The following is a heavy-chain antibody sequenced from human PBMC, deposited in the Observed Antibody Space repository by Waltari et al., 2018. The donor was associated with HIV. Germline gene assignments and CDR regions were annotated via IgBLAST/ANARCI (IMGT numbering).Heavy chain of an antibody. CDR2: IKQDGRDK. CDR3: ASEGYSSGWSRDY. Sequence: EVQLVESGGGLVQPGGSLRLSCAASGFTFSSYWLSCVRQAPGKGLEWVDNIKQDGRDKYYVDSVKGRFTISRDNGKNSLYLQMNSLRAEDTAVYYCASEGYSSGWSRDYWGQGTLVTVSS. CDR1: GFTFSSYW. D-gene: IGHD6-19*01. J-gene: IGHJ4*02. V-gene: IGHV3-7*01.